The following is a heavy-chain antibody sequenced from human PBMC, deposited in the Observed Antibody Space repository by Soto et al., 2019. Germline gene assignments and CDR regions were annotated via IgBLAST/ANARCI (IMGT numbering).Heavy chain of an antibody. Sequence: QVHLVQSGAEVKKPGATLKVSCWATGYTFGFYGSTWVRQAPGQGLEWMGWISPYNGKTNYGQKFQDRVAMTTATSTSTAYLERRSLRSADTAVYYCARDRTPHSANGKPDYCGRGTPVTVST. J-gene: IGHJ4*02. D-gene: IGHD1-26*01. V-gene: IGHV1-18*01. CDR2: ISPYNGKT. CDR1: GYTFGFYG. CDR3: ARDRTPHSANGKPDY.